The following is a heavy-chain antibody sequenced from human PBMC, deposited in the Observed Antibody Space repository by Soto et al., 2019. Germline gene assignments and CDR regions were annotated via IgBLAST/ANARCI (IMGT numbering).Heavy chain of an antibody. Sequence: SVKVSCKASGGTFSSYAISWVRQAPGQGLEWMGGIIPIFGTANYAQKFQGRVTITADESTSTAYMELSSLRSEDTAVYYCARDRSGWYDYDYWGQGTLVTVSS. CDR2: IIPIFGTA. J-gene: IGHJ4*02. V-gene: IGHV1-69*13. D-gene: IGHD6-19*01. CDR1: GGTFSSYA. CDR3: ARDRSGWYDYDY.